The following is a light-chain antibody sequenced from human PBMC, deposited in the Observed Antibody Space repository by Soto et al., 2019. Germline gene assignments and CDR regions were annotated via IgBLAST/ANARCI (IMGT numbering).Light chain of an antibody. Sequence: QSVLTQPPSVSGAPGRRVTISCTGSSSNIGAGYDVHWYRQVPGTAPKLLIFGNTNRPSGVPDRFSGSKSGSSASLAITGLQAEDESEYYCQSYDSSLTGSVFGGGTKLTVL. CDR3: QSYDSSLTGSV. V-gene: IGLV1-40*01. J-gene: IGLJ3*02. CDR2: GNT. CDR1: SSNIGAGYD.